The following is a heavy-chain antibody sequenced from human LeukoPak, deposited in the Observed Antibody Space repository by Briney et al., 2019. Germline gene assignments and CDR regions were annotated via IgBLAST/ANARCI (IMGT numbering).Heavy chain of an antibody. CDR1: EFTFDDNA. J-gene: IGHJ6*03. CDR3: ARSPYYDFWSGYSPYYYYYYYMDV. V-gene: IGHV3-9*01. Sequence: GGSLRLSRAASEFTFDDNAMHRVRQAPGKSLEWVSGISWNSGSIGYADSVKGRFTISRNNAKNSLYLQMNSLRAEDTALYYCARSPYYDFWSGYSPYYYYYYYMDVWGKGTTVTV. CDR2: ISWNSGSI. D-gene: IGHD3-3*01.